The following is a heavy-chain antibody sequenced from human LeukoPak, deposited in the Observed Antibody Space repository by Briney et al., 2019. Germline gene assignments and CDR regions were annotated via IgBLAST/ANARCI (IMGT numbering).Heavy chain of an antibody. CDR3: ARETPGIAAAAAGDY. D-gene: IGHD6-13*01. CDR2: IRSKANSYAT. J-gene: IGHJ4*02. CDR1: GFTFSGSA. Sequence: QPGGSLRLSCAASGFTFSGSAMHWVRQASGKGLEWVGRIRSKANSYATAYAASVKGRFTISRDDSKNTAYLQMNSLRAEDTALYYCARETPGIAAAAAGDYWGQGTLVTVSS. V-gene: IGHV3-73*01.